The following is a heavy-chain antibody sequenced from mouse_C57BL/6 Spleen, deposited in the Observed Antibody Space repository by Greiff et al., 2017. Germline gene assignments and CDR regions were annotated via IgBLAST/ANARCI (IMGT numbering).Heavy chain of an antibody. V-gene: IGHV1-52*01. CDR1: GYTFTSYW. CDR3: ARVTGTYYAMDY. J-gene: IGHJ4*01. CDR2: IDPSDSET. D-gene: IGHD4-1*01. Sequence: QVQLKQPGAELVRPGSSVKLSCKASGYTFTSYWMHWVKQRPIQGLEWIGNIDPSDSETHYNQKFKDKATLTVDKSSSTAYMQLSSLTSEDSAVYYCARVTGTYYAMDYWGQGTSVTVSS.